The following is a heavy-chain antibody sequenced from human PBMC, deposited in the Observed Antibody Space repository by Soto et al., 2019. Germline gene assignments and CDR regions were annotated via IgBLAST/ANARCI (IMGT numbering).Heavy chain of an antibody. CDR1: GFTFSSYG. D-gene: IGHD3-3*01. CDR3: ARDSSGGFWSGYYFAGGMDV. V-gene: IGHV3-33*01. CDR2: IWNDGSNK. Sequence: QVQLVESGGGVVQPGRSLRLSCAASGFTFSSYGMHWVRQAPGKGLEWVAAIWNDGSNKYYADSVKGRFTISRDNSKNTLYLQMNSLRAEDTAVYYCARDSSGGFWSGYYFAGGMDVWGQGTTVTVSS. J-gene: IGHJ6*02.